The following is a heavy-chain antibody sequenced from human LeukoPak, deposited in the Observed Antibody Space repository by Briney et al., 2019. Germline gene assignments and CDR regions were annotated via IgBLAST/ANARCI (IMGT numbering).Heavy chain of an antibody. CDR1: GFTFGSYW. D-gene: IGHD6-13*01. CDR2: VYSGGST. Sequence: GGSLRLSCAASGFTFGSYWMHWVRQVPGKGLVWVSVVYSGGSTEYADSVKGRFTISRDNSKNTLYLQMNSLRAEDTAVYYCARTSSAVNTKGLDSWGQGTLVTVSS. V-gene: IGHV3-53*01. J-gene: IGHJ4*02. CDR3: ARTSSAVNTKGLDS.